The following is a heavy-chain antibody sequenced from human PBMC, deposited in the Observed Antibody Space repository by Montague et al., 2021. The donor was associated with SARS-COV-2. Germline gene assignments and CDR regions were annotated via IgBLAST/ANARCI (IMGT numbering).Heavy chain of an antibody. CDR2: IYTSGST. D-gene: IGHD1-14*01. Sequence: SETLSLPCTVSGGSISSYYWSWIRQPAGKGLEWIGLIYTSGSTNYNPSLKSRVTMSLDTSKNQFSLKLRSVTAADTAVYYCARGSFGMGAFDIWGQGTMVTVSS. V-gene: IGHV4-4*07. CDR1: GGSISSYY. J-gene: IGHJ3*02. CDR3: ARGSFGMGAFDI.